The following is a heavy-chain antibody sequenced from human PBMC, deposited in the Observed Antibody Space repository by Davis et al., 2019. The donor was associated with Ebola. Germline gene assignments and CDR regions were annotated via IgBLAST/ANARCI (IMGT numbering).Heavy chain of an antibody. CDR1: GVSHSSST. D-gene: IGHD6-19*01. V-gene: IGHV1-69*04. CDR2: IISILGLT. CDR3: TKEMYTSDWSIDGNGFDI. Sequence: SVKVSCKASGVSHSSSTMNWVRQAPGQGLEWMGRIISILGLTRYAQKFQGRVTITADRTTRTVYMELTSLRYEDTAVYYCTKEMYTSDWSIDGNGFDIWGQGTMVTVSS. J-gene: IGHJ3*02.